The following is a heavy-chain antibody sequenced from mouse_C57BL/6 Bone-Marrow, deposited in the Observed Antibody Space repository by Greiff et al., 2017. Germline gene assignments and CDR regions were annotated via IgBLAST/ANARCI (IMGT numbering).Heavy chain of an antibody. CDR3: ARSAVVATPRFDY. CDR2: ISYDGSN. CDR1: GYSITSGYY. Sequence: DVKLQESGPGLVKPSQSLSLTCSVTGYSITSGYYWNWIRQFPGNKLEWMGYISYDGSNNYNPSLKNRISITRDTSKNQFFLKLNSVTTEDTATYYCARSAVVATPRFDYWGQGTTLTVSS. J-gene: IGHJ2*01. V-gene: IGHV3-6*01. D-gene: IGHD1-1*01.